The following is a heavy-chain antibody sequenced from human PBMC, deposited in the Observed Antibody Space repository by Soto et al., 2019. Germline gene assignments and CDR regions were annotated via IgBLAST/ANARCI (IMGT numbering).Heavy chain of an antibody. J-gene: IGHJ6*02. CDR3: ASLDGNSYDSSGYYYYYYGMEV. V-gene: IGHV3-11*01. CDR1: GFTFSDYY. Sequence: QVQLVESGGGLVKPGGSLRLSCAASGFTFSDYYMSWIRQAPGKGLEWVSYISSSGSTIYYADSVKGRFTISRDNAKNSLYLQMNSLRAEDTAVYYCASLDGNSYDSSGYYYYYYGMEVWGQGTTVTVSS. CDR2: ISSSGSTI. D-gene: IGHD3-22*01.